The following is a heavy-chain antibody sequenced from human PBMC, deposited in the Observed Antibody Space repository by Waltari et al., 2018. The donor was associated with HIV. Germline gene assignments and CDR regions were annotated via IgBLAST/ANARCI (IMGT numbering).Heavy chain of an antibody. Sequence: EVQLLESGGGLVQPGGSLRLSCAASGFTFSSYAKSWARQAQGKGLEWVEIIRGSSSTTYSADTVKGRVTITRDNSKNTLYLEVNSLRSDDTAVYYCARGAFDMVVVSALDSWGHGTLVTVSS. J-gene: IGHJ5*01. CDR2: IRGSSSTT. CDR3: ARGAFDMVVVSALDS. D-gene: IGHD2-21*01. CDR1: GFTFSSYA. V-gene: IGHV3-23*01.